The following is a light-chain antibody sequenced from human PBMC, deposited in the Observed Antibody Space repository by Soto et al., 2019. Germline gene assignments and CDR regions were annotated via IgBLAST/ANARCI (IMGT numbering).Light chain of an antibody. CDR1: SSDIGGYKY. Sequence: QSALTQPASVSGSPGQSITISCTGTSSDIGGYKYVSWYQQYPGKAPKLMIYEGSKRPSGVSNRFSGSKSGNTASLTISGLQADDEADYYCSSFSSSTTLYVFGSGTKVTVL. V-gene: IGLV2-14*01. CDR2: EGS. CDR3: SSFSSSTTLYV. J-gene: IGLJ1*01.